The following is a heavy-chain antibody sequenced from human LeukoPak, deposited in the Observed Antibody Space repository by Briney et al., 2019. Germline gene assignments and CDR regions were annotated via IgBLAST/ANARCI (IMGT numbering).Heavy chain of an antibody. CDR3: ARDSRYDYVWGSYRASYYFDY. J-gene: IGHJ4*02. CDR1: GGSFSGYY. Sequence: SETLSLTCAVYGGSFSGYYWSWIRQPPGKGLEWIGEVNHSGSTNYNPSLKSRVTISVDTSKNQFSLKLSSVTAADTAVYYCARDSRYDYVWGSYRASYYFDYWGQGTLVTVSS. D-gene: IGHD3-16*02. V-gene: IGHV4-34*01. CDR2: VNHSGST.